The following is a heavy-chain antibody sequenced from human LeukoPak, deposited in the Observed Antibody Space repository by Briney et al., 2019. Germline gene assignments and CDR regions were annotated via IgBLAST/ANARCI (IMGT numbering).Heavy chain of an antibody. Sequence: PGGSLRLSCAASGFTFSSYSMNWVRQAPGKGLEWVSSISSSSSYIYYADSVKGRFTISRDNSENTLFLQMNSLRAEDTAVYHCARGKGRGYNHTHLDYWGQGTLVTVSS. CDR2: ISSSSSYI. V-gene: IGHV3-21*04. J-gene: IGHJ4*02. D-gene: IGHD5-18*01. CDR1: GFTFSSYS. CDR3: ARGKGRGYNHTHLDY.